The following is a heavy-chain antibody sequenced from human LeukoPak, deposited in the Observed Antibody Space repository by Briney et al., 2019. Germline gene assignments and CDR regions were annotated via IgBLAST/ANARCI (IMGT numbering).Heavy chain of an antibody. J-gene: IGHJ4*02. Sequence: SETLSLTCTVSGGSISSYYWSWIRQPPGKGLEWIGYIYYSGSTNYNPSLKSRVTISVDTSKNQFSLKLSSVTAADTAVYYCVSNGYYSIDYWGQGTLVTVSS. CDR3: VSNGYYSIDY. CDR1: GGSISSYY. D-gene: IGHD3-22*01. V-gene: IGHV4-59*08. CDR2: IYYSGST.